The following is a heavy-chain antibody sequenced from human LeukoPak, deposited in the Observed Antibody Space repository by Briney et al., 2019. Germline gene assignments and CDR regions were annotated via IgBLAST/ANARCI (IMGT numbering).Heavy chain of an antibody. J-gene: IGHJ5*02. V-gene: IGHV4-59*08. Sequence: SETLSLTCTVSGGSISSHYWSWFRQSPGKGLEWIGHIFYSGSTNYSPSLASRVTISIDTSERQLSLSLRSVTAADTAIYYCARSLGQLLGFDPWGPGTLVTVSS. CDR3: ARSLGQLLGFDP. CDR2: IFYSGST. CDR1: GGSISSHY. D-gene: IGHD3-10*01.